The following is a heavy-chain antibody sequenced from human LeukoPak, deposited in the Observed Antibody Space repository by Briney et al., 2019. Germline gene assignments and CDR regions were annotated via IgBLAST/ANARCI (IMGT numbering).Heavy chain of an antibody. J-gene: IGHJ5*02. CDR2: INPNSGGT. Sequence: ASVKVSCKASGYTFTGCYMHWVRQAPGQGLEWMGWINPNSGGTNYAQKFQGRVTMTRDTSISTAYMELSRLRSDDTAVYYCARPTGYSSSWYWFDPWGQGTLVTVSS. V-gene: IGHV1-2*02. D-gene: IGHD6-13*01. CDR1: GYTFTGCY. CDR3: ARPTGYSSSWYWFDP.